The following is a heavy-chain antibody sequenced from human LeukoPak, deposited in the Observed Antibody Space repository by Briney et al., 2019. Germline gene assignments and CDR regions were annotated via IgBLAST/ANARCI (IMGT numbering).Heavy chain of an antibody. D-gene: IGHD3-3*01. V-gene: IGHV4-34*01. CDR2: INHSGST. J-gene: IGHJ4*02. CDR1: GGSFSGYY. CDR3: ARPGHYDFWSGYYWAY. Sequence: SETLSLTCAVYGGSFSGYYWSWIRQPPGKGLEWIGEINHSGSTNYNPSLKGRVTISVDTSKNQFSLKLSSVTAADTAVYYCARPGHYDFWSGYYWAYWGQGTLVTVSS.